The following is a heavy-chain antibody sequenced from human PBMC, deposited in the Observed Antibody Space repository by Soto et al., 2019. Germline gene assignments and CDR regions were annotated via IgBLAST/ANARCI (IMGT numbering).Heavy chain of an antibody. J-gene: IGHJ4*02. CDR1: GGTFSSYA. D-gene: IGHD4-17*01. CDR3: ARDHYDYGDYVGGGFDY. V-gene: IGHV1-69*01. Sequence: QVQLVQSGAEVKKPGSSVKVSCKASGGTFSSYAISWVRQAPGQGLEWMGGIIPIFGTANYAQKFQGRATITADESTSTAYMELSSLRSEDTAVYYCARDHYDYGDYVGGGFDYWGQGTLVTVSS. CDR2: IIPIFGTA.